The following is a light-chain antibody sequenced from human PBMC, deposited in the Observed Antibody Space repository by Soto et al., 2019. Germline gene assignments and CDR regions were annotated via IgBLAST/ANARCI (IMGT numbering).Light chain of an antibody. V-gene: IGLV2-14*01. CDR2: EVS. CDR3: SSCTSSITLV. J-gene: IGLJ3*02. CDR1: SSDVGGYNY. Sequence: QSALTQPASVSGSPGQSITISCTGTSSDVGGYNYVSWYQQHPGKAPKLIIFEVSNRPSGVSNRFSGSKSGNTASLTISGLQAEDEANYYCSSCTSSITLVFGGGTKLTV.